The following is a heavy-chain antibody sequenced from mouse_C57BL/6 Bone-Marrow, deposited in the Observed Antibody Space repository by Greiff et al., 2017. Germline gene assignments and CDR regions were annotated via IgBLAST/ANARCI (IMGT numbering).Heavy chain of an antibody. CDR1: GYTFTDYN. V-gene: IGHV1-22*01. CDR3: ARSYYYGSSYEAY. D-gene: IGHD1-1*01. Sequence: EVQLQQSGPELVKPGASVKMSCKASGYTFTDYNMHWVKQSHGKSLEWIGYINPNTCGTSYNQKFKGQATLTVNKSSSTAYLELRSLTSEESAVYYCARSYYYGSSYEAYWGQGTLVTVSA. J-gene: IGHJ3*01. CDR2: INPNTCGT.